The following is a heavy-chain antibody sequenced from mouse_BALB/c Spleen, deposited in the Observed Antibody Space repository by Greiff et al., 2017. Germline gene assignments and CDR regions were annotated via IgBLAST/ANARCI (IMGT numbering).Heavy chain of an antibody. D-gene: IGHD2-1*01. V-gene: IGHV1-39*01. CDR2: IDPYYGGT. Sequence: EVKLMESGPELEKPGASVKISCKASGYSFTGYNMNWVKQSNGKSLEWIGNIDPYYGGTSYNQKFKGKATLTVDKSSSTAYMQLKSLTSEDSAVYYCAREGGNPYAMDYWGQGTSVTVSS. CDR3: AREGGNPYAMDY. CDR1: GYSFTGYN. J-gene: IGHJ4*01.